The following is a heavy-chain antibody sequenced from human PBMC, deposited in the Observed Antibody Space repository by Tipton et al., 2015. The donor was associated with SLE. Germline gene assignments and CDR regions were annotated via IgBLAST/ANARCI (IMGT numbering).Heavy chain of an antibody. CDR1: GGSFTGYS. CDR3: ARMRRGGDGY. V-gene: IGHV4-34*01. CDR2: INQNRGT. J-gene: IGHJ4*02. Sequence: TLSLTCAVNGGSFTGYSWNWIRQAPGKGLEWIGEINQNRGTNYNPSLKSRVTISVDTSKNEFSLKLTSVTAADTSVYYCARMRRGGDGYWGQGTLVTVSS. D-gene: IGHD2-21*02.